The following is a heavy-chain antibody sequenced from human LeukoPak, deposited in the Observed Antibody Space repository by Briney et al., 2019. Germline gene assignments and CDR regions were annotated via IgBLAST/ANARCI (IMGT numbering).Heavy chain of an antibody. CDR2: IISRTSGGAT. J-gene: IGHJ4*02. Sequence: PGGALRHSCTASGFSFSNALMTWVRQAPGKGLEWVGRIISRTSGGATDYAAPVRGRFSISRDDSQNTLYLQMNRLKTKDTTITYYTTYLYSYDVIGYPYCDYWGQGTPVTVSS. CDR1: GFSFSNAL. D-gene: IGHD3-22*01. CDR3: TTYLYSYDVIGYPYCDY. V-gene: IGHV3-15*01.